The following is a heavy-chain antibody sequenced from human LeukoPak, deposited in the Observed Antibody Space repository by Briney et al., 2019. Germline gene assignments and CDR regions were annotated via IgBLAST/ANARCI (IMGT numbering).Heavy chain of an antibody. CDR1: GYTFTSYG. D-gene: IGHD1-26*01. CDR2: ISAYNGNT. CDR3: ARNGQWELANWFDP. Sequence: ASVKVSCKASGYTFTSYGISWVRQAPGQGLEWMGWISAYNGNTNYGQKLQGRVTMTTDTSTSTAYMELRSLRSDDTAVYYCARNGQWELANWFDPWGQGTLVTVSS. V-gene: IGHV1-18*01. J-gene: IGHJ5*02.